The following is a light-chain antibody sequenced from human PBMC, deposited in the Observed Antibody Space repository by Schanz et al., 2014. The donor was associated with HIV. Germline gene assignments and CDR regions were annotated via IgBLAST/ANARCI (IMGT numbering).Light chain of an antibody. Sequence: QSVLAQPLSVSGAPGQRVIISCTGSSSNLGTGYDVNWYQVLPGTAPKLLIFGYNNRPSGVPDRFSGSKSDSSASLAITGLQPEDEADYYCQSFDGSLGGVVFGGGTKLTVL. J-gene: IGLJ3*02. CDR2: GYN. V-gene: IGLV1-40*01. CDR1: SSNLGTGYD. CDR3: QSFDGSLGGVV.